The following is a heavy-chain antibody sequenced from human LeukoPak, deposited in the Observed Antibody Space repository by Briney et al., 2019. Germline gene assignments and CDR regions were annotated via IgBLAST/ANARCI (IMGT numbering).Heavy chain of an antibody. CDR1: GGSISSGSYY. CDR2: IYTSGST. D-gene: IGHD5-18*01. CDR3: ARGRYSYPFGGDV. J-gene: IGHJ6*04. V-gene: IGHV4-61*02. Sequence: PSQTLSLTCTVSGGSISSGSYYWSWIRQPAGKGLEWIGRIYTSGSTNYNPSLKSRVTISVDKSKNQFSLKLSSVTAADTAVYYCARGRYSYPFGGDVWGKGTTVTVSS.